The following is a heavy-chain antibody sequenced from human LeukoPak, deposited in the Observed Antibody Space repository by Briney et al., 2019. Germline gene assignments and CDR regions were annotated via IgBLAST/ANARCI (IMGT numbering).Heavy chain of an antibody. D-gene: IGHD3-9*01. CDR1: GYSFTSYW. J-gene: IGHJ4*02. V-gene: IGHV5-10-1*01. Sequence: GESLKISCKGSGYSFTSYWISWVRQMPGKGLEWMVRIDPSDSYTNYSPSFQGHVTISADKSISTAYLQWSSLKASDTAMYYCAIAEGYDILTGYPSLFDYWGQGTLVTVSS. CDR3: AIAEGYDILTGYPSLFDY. CDR2: IDPSDSYT.